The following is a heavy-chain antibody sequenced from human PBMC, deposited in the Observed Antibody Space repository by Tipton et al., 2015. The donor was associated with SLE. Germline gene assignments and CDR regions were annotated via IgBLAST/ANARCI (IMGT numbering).Heavy chain of an antibody. D-gene: IGHD2-2*02. CDR2: IYYSGST. CDR3: AKDGRVVVPAAIGF. J-gene: IGHJ4*02. V-gene: IGHV4-39*07. CDR1: GGSISSSSYY. Sequence: TLSLTCTVSGGSISSSSYYWGWIRQPPGKGLEWIGSIYYSGSTYYNPSLKSRVTISVDTSKNQFSLKLSSVTAADTAVYYCAKDGRVVVPAAIGFWGQGTLVTVSS.